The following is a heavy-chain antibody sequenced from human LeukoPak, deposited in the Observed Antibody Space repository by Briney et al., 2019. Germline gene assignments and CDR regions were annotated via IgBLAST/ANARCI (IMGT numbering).Heavy chain of an antibody. D-gene: IGHD6-19*01. J-gene: IGHJ4*02. CDR1: GFTFSSYW. Sequence: PRGSLRLSCAASGFTFSSYWMHWVRQAPGKGLVWVSRINSDGSSTSYADSVKGRFTISRDNAKNTLYLQMNSLRAEDTAVYYCARASGWVYFDYWGQGTLVTVSS. CDR3: ARASGWVYFDY. V-gene: IGHV3-74*01. CDR2: INSDGSST.